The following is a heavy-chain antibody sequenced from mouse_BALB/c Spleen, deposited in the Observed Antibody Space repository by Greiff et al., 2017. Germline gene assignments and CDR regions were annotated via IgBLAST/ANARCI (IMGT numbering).Heavy chain of an antibody. Sequence: EVQGVESGGGLVQPGGSMKLSCVASGFTFSNYWMNWVRQSPEKGLEWVAEIRLKSNNYATHYAESVKGRFTISRDDSKSSVYLQMNNLRAEDTGIYYCTRRGYGNSWFAYWGQGTLVTVSA. D-gene: IGHD2-10*02. CDR1: GFTFSNYW. V-gene: IGHV6-6*02. CDR2: IRLKSNNYAT. J-gene: IGHJ3*01. CDR3: TRRGYGNSWFAY.